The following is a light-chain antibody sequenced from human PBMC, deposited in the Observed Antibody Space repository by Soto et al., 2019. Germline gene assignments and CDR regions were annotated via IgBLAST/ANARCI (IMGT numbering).Light chain of an antibody. V-gene: IGKV3-11*01. Sequence: EIVLTQSPATLSLSPGERATLSFRASQSVSSYLAWYQQKPGQAPRLLIYDASNRATGIPARFSGSGSGTDVTLTISSLEPEDFAVYYCQQRSNWPPLTFGGGTKVEIK. J-gene: IGKJ4*01. CDR2: DAS. CDR3: QQRSNWPPLT. CDR1: QSVSSY.